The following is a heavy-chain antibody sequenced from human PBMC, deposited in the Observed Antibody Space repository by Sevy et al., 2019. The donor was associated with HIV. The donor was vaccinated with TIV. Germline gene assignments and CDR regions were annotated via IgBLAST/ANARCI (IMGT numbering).Heavy chain of an antibody. J-gene: IGHJ4*02. Sequence: SETLSLTCAVYGGSFSGYYWSWIRQPPGQGLEWIGEITHSGNTNYNPSLKSRVTISIDRSKNQFSLKLSSVTAADTAVSYCAGGRYRAYLWGSYRPPYFDSWGQGALVTVSS. V-gene: IGHV4-34*01. D-gene: IGHD3-16*02. CDR1: GGSFSGYY. CDR3: AGGRYRAYLWGSYRPPYFDS. CDR2: ITHSGNT.